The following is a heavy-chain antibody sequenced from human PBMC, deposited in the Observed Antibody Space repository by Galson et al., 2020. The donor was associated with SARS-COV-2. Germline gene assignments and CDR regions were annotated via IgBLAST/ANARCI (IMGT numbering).Heavy chain of an antibody. J-gene: IGHJ6*02. Sequence: TGGSLRLSCAASGFTFSSYAMHWVRQAPGKGLEWVAVISYDGSNKYYADSVKGRFTISRDNSKNTLYLQMNSLRAEDTAVYYCARDDRGVYDFWSGYYLPDYYYYYYGMDVWGQGTTVTVSS. CDR2: ISYDGSNK. D-gene: IGHD3-3*01. CDR1: GFTFSSYA. V-gene: IGHV3-30-3*01. CDR3: ARDDRGVYDFWSGYYLPDYYYYYYGMDV.